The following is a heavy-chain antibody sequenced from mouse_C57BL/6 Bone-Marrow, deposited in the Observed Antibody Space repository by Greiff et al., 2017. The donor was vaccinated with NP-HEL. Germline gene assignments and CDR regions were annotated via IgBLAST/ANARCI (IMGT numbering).Heavy chain of an antibody. Sequence: EVQLQQSGAELVRPGASVKLSCTASGFNIKDDYMHWVKQRPEQGLEWIGWIDPENGDTAYASKFQGKATITADTSSNTAYLQLSSLTSEDTAVYYCTTSGYYGNYDAMDYWGQGTSVTVSS. V-gene: IGHV14-4*01. CDR3: TTSGYYGNYDAMDY. CDR2: IDPENGDT. J-gene: IGHJ4*01. D-gene: IGHD2-1*01. CDR1: GFNIKDDY.